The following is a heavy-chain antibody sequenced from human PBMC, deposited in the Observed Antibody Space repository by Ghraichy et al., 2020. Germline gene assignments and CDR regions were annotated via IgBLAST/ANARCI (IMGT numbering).Heavy chain of an antibody. V-gene: IGHV3-23*01. CDR1: AITFSSYA. CDR3: AQGYGSTWFYFDS. Sequence: GGSLRLSCAASAITFSSYAMTWVRQAPGRGLEWVSTISGSGASTYYAESVKGRFTISRDNSKNTLFPQMNSLRAEDTALYFCAQGYGSTWFYFDSWGQGTLVTVSS. D-gene: IGHD6-13*01. J-gene: IGHJ4*02. CDR2: ISGSGAST.